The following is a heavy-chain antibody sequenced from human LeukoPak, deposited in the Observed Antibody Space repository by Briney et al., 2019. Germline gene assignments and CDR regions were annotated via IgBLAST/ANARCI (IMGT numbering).Heavy chain of an antibody. CDR2: INHSGST. Sequence: SETLSLTCAVYGGSFSGYYWSWIRQPPGKGLEWIGEINHSGSTNYNPSLKSRVTISVDTSKNQFSLKLSSVTAADTAVYYCARASYYDFWSGYYRVGGMDVWGQGTTVTVSS. V-gene: IGHV4-34*01. D-gene: IGHD3-3*01. CDR3: ARASYYDFWSGYYRVGGMDV. J-gene: IGHJ6*02. CDR1: GGSFSGYY.